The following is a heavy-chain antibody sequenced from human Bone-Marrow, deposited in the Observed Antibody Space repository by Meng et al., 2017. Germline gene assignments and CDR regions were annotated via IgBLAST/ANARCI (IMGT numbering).Heavy chain of an antibody. CDR2: ISSSGSTI. CDR3: ARISYTNGVSWFDP. V-gene: IGHV3-48*03. CDR1: GFTFSSYE. D-gene: IGHD2-8*01. Sequence: GESLKISCAASGFTFSSYEMNWVRPAPGKGLEWVSYISSSGSTIYYADSVKGRFTISRDNAKNSLYLQMNSLRAEDTAVYYCARISYTNGVSWFDPWGQGTLVTVSS. J-gene: IGHJ5*02.